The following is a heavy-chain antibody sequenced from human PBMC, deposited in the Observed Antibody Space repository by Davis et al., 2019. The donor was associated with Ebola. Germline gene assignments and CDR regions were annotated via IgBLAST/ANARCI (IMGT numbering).Heavy chain of an antibody. Sequence: PSETLSLTCAVSGGSISRNGFSWNWIRQPPGKGLQWIGYIYHTGTTYYNPSLKSRVTMSMDSSKNQFSLKLNSLTAADTAVYYCARGAPLQLWRYSYYYMDVWGIGATVTVSS. CDR1: GGSISRNGFS. CDR3: ARGAPLQLWRYSYYYMDV. J-gene: IGHJ6*03. V-gene: IGHV4-30-2*01. D-gene: IGHD5-18*01. CDR2: IYHTGTT.